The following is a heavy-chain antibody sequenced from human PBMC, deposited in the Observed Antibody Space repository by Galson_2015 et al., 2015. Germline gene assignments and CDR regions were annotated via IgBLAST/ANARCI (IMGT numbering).Heavy chain of an antibody. CDR2: IDPINSYT. Sequence: QSGAEVKKPGESLKISCQGSGSSFTNYWISWVRQMPGKGLEWMGRIDPINSYTTYNPSCQGHVTISADKSLRAAFLDLSSLKASDTAIYYSARQDGVTTWRYYIDVWVEGTSVAVSS. V-gene: IGHV5-10-1*01. CDR3: ARQDGVTTWRYYIDV. J-gene: IGHJ6*03. D-gene: IGHD2-21*02. CDR1: GSSFTNYW.